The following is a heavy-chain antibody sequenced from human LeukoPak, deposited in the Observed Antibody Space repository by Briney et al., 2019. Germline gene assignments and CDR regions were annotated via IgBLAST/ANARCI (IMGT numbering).Heavy chain of an antibody. Sequence: GGSLRLSCATSGFILSNYAMSWVRQAPGKGPEWVSGISGGGSGTYYADSVKGRFTISRANFKNTLYLQMNSLRAEDTAVYYCARAYYDFWSGYYSFDYWGQGTLVTVSS. CDR1: GFILSNYA. V-gene: IGHV3-23*01. J-gene: IGHJ4*02. CDR3: ARAYYDFWSGYYSFDY. D-gene: IGHD3-3*01. CDR2: ISGGGSGT.